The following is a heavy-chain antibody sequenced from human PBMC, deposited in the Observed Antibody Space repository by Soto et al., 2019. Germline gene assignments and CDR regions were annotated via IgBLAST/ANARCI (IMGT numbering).Heavy chain of an antibody. CDR1: GYTFTGYY. Sequence: ASVKVSCKASGYTFTGYYMHWVRQAHGKGLEWVGGFDPGDGETIYAQKFQGRVTTTEDTSTDNSKNSLYLQMNSLRTEDTALYYCVKETYYYDVSSYYPLGSWGQGTLVTVSS. CDR3: VKETYYYDVSSYYPLGS. D-gene: IGHD3-22*01. J-gene: IGHJ5*02. CDR2: FDPGDGET. V-gene: IGHV1-24*01.